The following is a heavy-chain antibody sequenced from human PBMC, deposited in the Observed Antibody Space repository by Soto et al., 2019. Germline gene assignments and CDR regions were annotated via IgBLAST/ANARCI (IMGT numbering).Heavy chain of an antibody. J-gene: IGHJ3*02. CDR1: GCTFSSDG. Sequence: GGCLGLSWAAAGCTFSSDGMDGVRRAPGNGLEWVAVISYDGSNKYYADSVKGRFTISRDNSKNTLYLQMNSLRAEDTAVYYCAKANLGSCSGGSCFPPADIWRQGTMVTVS. V-gene: IGHV3-30*18. CDR3: AKANLGSCSGGSCFPPADI. D-gene: IGHD2-15*01. CDR2: ISYDGSNK.